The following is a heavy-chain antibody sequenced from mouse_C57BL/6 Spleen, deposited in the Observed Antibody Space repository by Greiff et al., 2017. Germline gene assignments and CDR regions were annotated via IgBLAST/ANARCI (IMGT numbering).Heavy chain of an antibody. V-gene: IGHV1-15*01. CDR2: IDPETGGT. J-gene: IGHJ1*03. CDR3: TTIWYFDV. CDR1: GYTFTDYE. Sequence: VQLQQSGAELVRPGASVTLSCTASGYTFTDYEMHWVKQTPVHGLEWIGAIDPETGGTAYNQKFKGKAILTADKSSSTAYMELRSLTSEDSAVYYCTTIWYFDVWGTGTTVTVSS.